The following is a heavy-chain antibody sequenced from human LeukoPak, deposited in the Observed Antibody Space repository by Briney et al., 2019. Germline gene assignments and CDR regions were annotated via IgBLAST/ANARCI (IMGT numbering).Heavy chain of an antibody. CDR2: GHHSESS. V-gene: IGHV4-59*02. D-gene: IGHD2-21*02. Sequence: PSETLSLTCSVSGDSVTSTYWSWIRQPPGKGLEWIAYGHHSESSNYNPSFRSRVTIPVDTSRNQFSLRLTSVTAADTAVYYCARESAGSLHHSTAAFHYWGQGILVIVSS. CDR1: GDSVTSTY. J-gene: IGHJ4*02. CDR3: ARESAGSLHHSTAAFHY.